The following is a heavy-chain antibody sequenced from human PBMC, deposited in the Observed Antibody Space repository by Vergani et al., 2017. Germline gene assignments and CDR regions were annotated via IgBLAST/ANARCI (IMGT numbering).Heavy chain of an antibody. CDR2: INHSGST. Sequence: QVQLQQWGAGLLKPSETLSLTCAVYGGSFSGYYWSWIRQPPGKGLEWIVEINHSGSTNYNPSLKSRVTISVDTSKNQFSLKLSSVTAADTAVYYCARRRSYYYYYMDVWGKGTTVTVSS. J-gene: IGHJ6*03. CDR1: GGSFSGYY. CDR3: ARRRSYYYYYMDV. V-gene: IGHV4-34*01. D-gene: IGHD5-24*01.